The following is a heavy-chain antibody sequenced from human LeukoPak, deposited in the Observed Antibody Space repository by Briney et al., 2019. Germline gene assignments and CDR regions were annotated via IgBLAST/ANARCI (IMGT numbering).Heavy chain of an antibody. CDR2: INHSGST. J-gene: IGHJ5*02. CDR1: GGSFSGYY. CDR3: ARHRRVYYYDSSGYSFDP. V-gene: IGHV4-34*01. D-gene: IGHD3-22*01. Sequence: PSETLSRTCAVYGGSFSGYYWSWIRQPPGKGLEWIREINHSGSTNYNPSLKSRVTISVDTSKNQFSLKLSSVTAADTAVYYCARHRRVYYYDSSGYSFDPWGQGTLVTVSS.